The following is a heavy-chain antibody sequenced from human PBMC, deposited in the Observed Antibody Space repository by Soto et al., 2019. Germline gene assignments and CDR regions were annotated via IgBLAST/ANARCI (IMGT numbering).Heavy chain of an antibody. D-gene: IGHD6-13*01. J-gene: IGHJ5*02. Sequence: PGGSLRLSCAASGFTFSSYAMHWVRQAPGKGLEWVAVISYDGSNKYYAYSVKGRFTISRDNSKNTLYLQMNSLRAEDTAVYYCARSIAADGTGWFVPWGQGTLVTVFS. CDR2: ISYDGSNK. V-gene: IGHV3-30-3*01. CDR1: GFTFSSYA. CDR3: ARSIAADGTGWFVP.